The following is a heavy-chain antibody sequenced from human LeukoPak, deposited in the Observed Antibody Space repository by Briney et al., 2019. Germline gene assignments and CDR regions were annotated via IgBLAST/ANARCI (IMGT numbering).Heavy chain of an antibody. CDR3: ARSNYYGSGTPDYYYGMDV. V-gene: IGHV1-69*13. Sequence: SVKVSCKATGGTFNSYGVSWVRQAPGQGLEWMGGIIPIFGTSTYAQKFQGRVTITVDESTSTAYMELSSLRSEDTAVYYCARSNYYGSGTPDYYYGMDVWGIGTTVTVSS. D-gene: IGHD3-10*01. CDR2: IIPIFGTS. J-gene: IGHJ6*04. CDR1: GGTFNSYG.